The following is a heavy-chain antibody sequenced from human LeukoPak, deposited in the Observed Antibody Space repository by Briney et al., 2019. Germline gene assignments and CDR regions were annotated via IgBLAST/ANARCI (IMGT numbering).Heavy chain of an antibody. CDR3: ARVKPFAVRGVTHYYFDY. Sequence: GGSLRLSCAASGFTFSSYWMSWVRQAPGKGLEWVANIKQDGSEKYYVDSVKGRFTISRDNAKNSLYLQMNSLRAEDTAVYYCARVKPFAVRGVTHYYFDYWGQGTLVTVSS. J-gene: IGHJ4*02. CDR1: GFTFSSYW. CDR2: IKQDGSEK. D-gene: IGHD3-10*01. V-gene: IGHV3-7*01.